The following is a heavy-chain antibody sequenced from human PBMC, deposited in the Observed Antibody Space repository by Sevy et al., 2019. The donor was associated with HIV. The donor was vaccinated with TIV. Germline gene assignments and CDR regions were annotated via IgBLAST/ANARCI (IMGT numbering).Heavy chain of an antibody. CDR3: AKDKTLAAGLLSMLFDL. Sequence: GGSLRLSCAASGFTFSSYGMHWVRQAPGKGLEWVAVISYDGSNKYYADSVKGRFTISRDNSKNTLYLQMNSLRAEDTAVYYCAKDKTLAAGLLSMLFDLWGRGTLVTVSS. D-gene: IGHD3-10*01. J-gene: IGHJ2*01. V-gene: IGHV3-30*18. CDR1: GFTFSSYG. CDR2: ISYDGSNK.